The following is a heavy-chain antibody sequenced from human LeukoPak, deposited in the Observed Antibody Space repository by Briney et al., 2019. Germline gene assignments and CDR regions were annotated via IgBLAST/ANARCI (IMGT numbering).Heavy chain of an antibody. CDR3: ARDMGITIFGVVTLGDYFDY. V-gene: IGHV3-74*01. Sequence: PGGSLRLSCAASGFTFSSYWMHWVRQAPGKGLVWISQIKGDGSNIIYADSVKGRFTISRDNAKNTLYLQMNSLRAEDTAVYYCARDMGITIFGVVTLGDYFDYWGQGTLVTVSS. CDR1: GFTFSSYW. J-gene: IGHJ4*02. CDR2: IKGDGSNI. D-gene: IGHD3-3*01.